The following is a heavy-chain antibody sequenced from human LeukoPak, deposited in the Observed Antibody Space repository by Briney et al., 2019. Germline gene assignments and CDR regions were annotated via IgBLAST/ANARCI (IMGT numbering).Heavy chain of an antibody. J-gene: IGHJ6*03. CDR1: GFTFSNYD. Sequence: GGSLRLSCAASGFTFSNYDMRWVRQAPGKGLEWVSDMSGSGGSTHYADSVKGRFTISRDNSKNTLYLQMNSLRAEDTAVYYCAKEGYSGYEGDYYYYYMDVWGKGTTVTISS. CDR3: AKEGYSGYEGDYYYYYMDV. CDR2: MSGSGGST. D-gene: IGHD5-12*01. V-gene: IGHV3-23*01.